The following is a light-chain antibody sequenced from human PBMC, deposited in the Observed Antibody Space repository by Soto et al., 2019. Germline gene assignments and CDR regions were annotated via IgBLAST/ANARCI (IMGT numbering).Light chain of an antibody. CDR2: KAS. CDR3: QQYNDYSWT. J-gene: IGKJ1*01. Sequence: DIQMTQSPSTLSASVGDRVTITCRASQSISSWLAWYQQKPGKAPKLLIYKASTLEIGVPSRFSGSGSGTEFTLTISSLQLDDVATYYCQQYNDYSWTFGQGTKVDIK. V-gene: IGKV1-5*03. CDR1: QSISSW.